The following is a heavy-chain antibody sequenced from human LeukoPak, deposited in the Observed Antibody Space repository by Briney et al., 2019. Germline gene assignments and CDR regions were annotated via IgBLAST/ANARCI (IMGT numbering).Heavy chain of an antibody. D-gene: IGHD2-2*02. J-gene: IGHJ4*02. CDR3: ARGLYCSSTSCYTFDY. CDR1: GGSFSGYY. Sequence: PSETLSLTCAVYGGSFSGYYWSWIRQPPGKGLEWIGEINHSGSTNYSPSLKSRVTISVDTSKNQFSLKLSSVTAADTAVYYCARGLYCSSTSCYTFDYWGQGTLVTVSS. V-gene: IGHV4-34*01. CDR2: INHSGST.